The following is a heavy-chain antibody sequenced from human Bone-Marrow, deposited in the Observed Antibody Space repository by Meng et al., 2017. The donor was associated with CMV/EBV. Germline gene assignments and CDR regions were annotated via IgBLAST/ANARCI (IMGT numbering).Heavy chain of an antibody. D-gene: IGHD6-13*01. J-gene: IGHJ4*02. CDR1: GFTFSSYS. Sequence: EVQLVESGGGLVKPGGSLRLSCAASGFTFSSYSMNWVRQAPGKGLEWVSSISSSSSYIYYADSVKGRFTISRDNSKNTLYLQMNSLRAEDTAVYYCAKDQSLSSSWPLELDYWGQGTLVTVSS. V-gene: IGHV3-21*01. CDR2: ISSSSSYI. CDR3: AKDQSLSSSWPLELDY.